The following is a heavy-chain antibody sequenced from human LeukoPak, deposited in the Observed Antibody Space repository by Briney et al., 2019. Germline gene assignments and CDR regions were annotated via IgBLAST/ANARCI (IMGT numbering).Heavy chain of an antibody. CDR1: GYTLTELS. CDR3: ATKDATVTYTGNWYFDL. Sequence: GVAVKVSCKVSGYTLTELSMHWVRQAPGKGLEWSGGFDPEDGETIYPQKFQGRVTMTEDTSTDTAYMELSSLRSEDTAVYYCATKDATVTYTGNWYFDLWGRGTLVTVSS. D-gene: IGHD4-17*01. CDR2: FDPEDGET. J-gene: IGHJ2*01. V-gene: IGHV1-24*01.